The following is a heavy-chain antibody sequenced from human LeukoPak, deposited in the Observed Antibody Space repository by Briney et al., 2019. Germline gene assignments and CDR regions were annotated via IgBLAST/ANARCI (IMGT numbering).Heavy chain of an antibody. CDR1: GASISSYY. Sequence: SETLSLTCTVSGASISSYYWSWVRQPAGKGLEWIGRLYTTGSTNYNPSLKSRVTMSVDTSKNQFSLKLSSVTAADTAVYYCGRRGPTDWFAPWAQGPWATVS. CDR2: LYTTGST. J-gene: IGHJ5*02. D-gene: IGHD1-26*01. V-gene: IGHV4-4*07. CDR3: GRRGPTDWFAP.